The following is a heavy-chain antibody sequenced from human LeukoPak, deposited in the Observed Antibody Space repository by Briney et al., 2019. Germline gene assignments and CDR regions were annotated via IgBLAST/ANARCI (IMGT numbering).Heavy chain of an antibody. J-gene: IGHJ4*02. CDR1: GFTFSSSA. CDR2: ISGSGGST. D-gene: IGHD3-10*01. Sequence: GGSLRLSCAASGFTFSSSAMSWVRQAPGKGLEWVSSISGSGGSTYYADSVKGRFTISRDNSKNTLYLQMNSLRAEDTAVYYCAKEPYYGSGSYLDYWGQGTLVTVSS. CDR3: AKEPYYGSGSYLDY. V-gene: IGHV3-23*01.